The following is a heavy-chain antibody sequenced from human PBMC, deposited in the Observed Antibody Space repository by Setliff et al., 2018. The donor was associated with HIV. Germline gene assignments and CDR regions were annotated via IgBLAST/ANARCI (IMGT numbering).Heavy chain of an antibody. V-gene: IGHV1-2*02. J-gene: IGHJ4*02. CDR1: GYSFTGHF. CDR2: IDPNSTDT. D-gene: IGHD3-16*01. Sequence: ASVKVSFKTSGYSFTGHFLHLVRQAPGHGLEWMGWIDPNSTDTNYALKFQGRVTFTTDTSVSTSYMELERLSADDTASYYCVKADVLLCDVWGQGTLVT. CDR3: VKADVLLCDV.